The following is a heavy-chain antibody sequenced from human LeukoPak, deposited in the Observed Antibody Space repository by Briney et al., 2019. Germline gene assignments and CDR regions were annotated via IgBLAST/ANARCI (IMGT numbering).Heavy chain of an antibody. J-gene: IGHJ4*02. CDR2: IYPGDSDT. Sequence: GESLQISCMGSGYSFTSYWIGWVRQMPGKGLEWMGIIYPGDSDTRYSPSFPGQVTIAADKSISTAYLQWSSLKAPAPAMYYCARRLFGRNWNDVDYWGQGTLVTVSS. CDR3: ARRLFGRNWNDVDY. CDR1: GYSFTSYW. D-gene: IGHD1-1*01. V-gene: IGHV5-51*01.